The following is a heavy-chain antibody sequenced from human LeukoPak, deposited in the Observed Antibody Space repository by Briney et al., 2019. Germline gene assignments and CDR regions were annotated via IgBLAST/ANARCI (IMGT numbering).Heavy chain of an antibody. D-gene: IGHD3-3*01. CDR1: GFTFSSYA. CDR2: ISYDGSNK. V-gene: IGHV3-30*01. CDR3: ARESYSYDFWSGYSGLDYMDV. Sequence: GRSLRLSCAASGFTFSSYAMHWVRQAPGKGLEWVAVISYDGSNKYYADSVKGRFTISRDNSKNTLYLQMNSLRAEDTAVYYCARESYSYDFWSGYSGLDYMDVWGKGTTVTVSS. J-gene: IGHJ6*03.